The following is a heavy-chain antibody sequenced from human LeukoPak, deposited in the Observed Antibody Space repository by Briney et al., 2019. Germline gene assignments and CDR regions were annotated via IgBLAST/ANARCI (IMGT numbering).Heavy chain of an antibody. D-gene: IGHD1-7*01. CDR2: IRSKANSYAT. CDR3: TRSITGITAHFDY. V-gene: IGHV3-73*01. Sequence: GGSLRLSCAASGFTFSGSAMHWVRQASGKGLEWVGRIRSKANSYATAYAASVEGRFTISRDDSKNTAYLQMNSLKTEDTAMYYCTRSITGITAHFDYWGQGTLVTVSS. J-gene: IGHJ4*02. CDR1: GFTFSGSA.